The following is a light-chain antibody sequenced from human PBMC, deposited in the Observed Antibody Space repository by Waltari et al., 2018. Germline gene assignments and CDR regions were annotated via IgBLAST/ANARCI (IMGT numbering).Light chain of an antibody. CDR1: SSDVGGYHH. J-gene: IGLJ3*02. CDR3: CSYAGSIWV. V-gene: IGLV2-11*01. Sequence: QSALTQPRSVSGSPGQSVTIPCPGTSSDVGGYHHVSWYQQHPGKAPKLMIFDVTSRPSGVPDRFSGSKSGNTASLTISGLQAEDEADYYCCSYAGSIWVFGGGTRMTVL. CDR2: DVT.